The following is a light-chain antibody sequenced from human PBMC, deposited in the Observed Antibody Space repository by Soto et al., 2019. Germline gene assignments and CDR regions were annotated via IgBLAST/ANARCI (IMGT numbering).Light chain of an antibody. J-gene: IGKJ1*01. CDR1: QSVSSSY. V-gene: IGKV3D-20*02. Sequence: EIGLTQSPCTLSLSAGERATVSCRASQSVSSSYLAWYQQKPGQAPRLLIYNAFNRATGIPDRFRGSGSGTDFTLTISRLEPEDFAVYYCQQRSNWPRTFGQGTKVDIK. CDR2: NAF. CDR3: QQRSNWPRT.